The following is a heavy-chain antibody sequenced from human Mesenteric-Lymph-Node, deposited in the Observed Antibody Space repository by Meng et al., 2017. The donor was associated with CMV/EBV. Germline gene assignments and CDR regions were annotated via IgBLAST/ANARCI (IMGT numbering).Heavy chain of an antibody. Sequence: KASGYTFTDYYLHWVRQAPGQGLEWMGRINPNSGDTDYAQKFQGRVTMTRGTPITTAYMELSSLRSDDTAVYYCARGDYGSGRYLNYWGQGTLVTVSS. V-gene: IGHV1-2*06. D-gene: IGHD3-10*01. CDR3: ARGDYGSGRYLNY. J-gene: IGHJ4*02. CDR2: INPNSGDT. CDR1: GYTFTDYY.